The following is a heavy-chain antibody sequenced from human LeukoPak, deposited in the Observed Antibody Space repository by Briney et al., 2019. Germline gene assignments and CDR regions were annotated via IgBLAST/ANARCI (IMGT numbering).Heavy chain of an antibody. CDR1: GYTFTGYY. CDR3: ASLITTTVVTFDY. Sequence: ASVKVSCKASGYTFTGYYMHWVRQAPGQGLEWMGWINPNSGGTNYAQKFQGRVTMTRDTSISTAYMELSRLRSDDTAVYYCASLITTTVVTFDYWGQGTLVTVSS. V-gene: IGHV1-2*02. J-gene: IGHJ4*02. D-gene: IGHD4-23*01. CDR2: INPNSGGT.